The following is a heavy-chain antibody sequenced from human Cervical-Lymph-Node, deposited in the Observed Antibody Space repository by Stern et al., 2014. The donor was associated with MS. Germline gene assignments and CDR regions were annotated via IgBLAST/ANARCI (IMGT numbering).Heavy chain of an antibody. J-gene: IGHJ3*02. Sequence: QVTLRESGPTLVNPTQTLTLTCAFSGFSISTTGVGVGWIRQPPGKDLEWLGHLYWAADKRKRPSLKSRLTITKDPSKSQVALTLTNVDPVDTATYYCAHSPPSDDDAFDIWGQGTMVTISS. CDR3: AHSPPSDDDAFDI. CDR2: LYWAADK. CDR1: GFSISTTGVG. V-gene: IGHV2-5*09. D-gene: IGHD2-21*02.